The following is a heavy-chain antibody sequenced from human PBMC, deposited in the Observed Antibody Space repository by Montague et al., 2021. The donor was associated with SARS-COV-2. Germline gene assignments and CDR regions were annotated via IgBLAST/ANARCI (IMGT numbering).Heavy chain of an antibody. Sequence: SETLSLTRTVSGGSISSSSYYWGWIRQPPGKGLEWIGSIYYSGSTYYNPSLKGRVTISVDTSKNQFSLKLSSVTAADTAVYYCARLVRQEPIRLSGIGVWGQGTTVTVSS. D-gene: IGHD4-17*01. CDR3: ARLVRQEPIRLSGIGV. CDR2: IYYSGST. V-gene: IGHV4-39*07. CDR1: GGSISSSSYY. J-gene: IGHJ6*02.